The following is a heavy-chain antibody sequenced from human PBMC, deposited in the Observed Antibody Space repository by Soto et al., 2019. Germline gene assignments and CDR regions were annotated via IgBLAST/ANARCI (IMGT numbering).Heavy chain of an antibody. J-gene: IGHJ3*02. CDR3: ARDGGYDSSGYYHDAFDI. CDR1: GYTFTSYG. CDR2: ISAYNGNT. D-gene: IGHD3-22*01. V-gene: IGHV1-18*01. Sequence: QVQLVQSGAEVKKPGASVKVSCKASGYTFTSYGISWVRQAPGQGLEWMGWISAYNGNTNYAQKLQGRVTMTTDTSTSTAYMELRSLKSDDTAVYFCARDGGYDSSGYYHDAFDIWGQGTMVTVSS.